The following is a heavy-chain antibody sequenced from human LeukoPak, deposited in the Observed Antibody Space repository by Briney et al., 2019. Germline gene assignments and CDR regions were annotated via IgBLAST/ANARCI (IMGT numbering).Heavy chain of an antibody. CDR3: ARWGEAAAGIYY. V-gene: IGHV4-59*01. CDR1: GGSINSYY. J-gene: IGHJ4*02. CDR2: IYYSGST. Sequence: SETLSLTCTVSGGSINSYYWSWIRQPPGKGLEWLGYIYYSGSTNYNPSLRSRITILVDTSKNEFSLKLSSVTAADTAVYYCARWGEAAAGIYYWGQGTLVTVSS. D-gene: IGHD6-13*01.